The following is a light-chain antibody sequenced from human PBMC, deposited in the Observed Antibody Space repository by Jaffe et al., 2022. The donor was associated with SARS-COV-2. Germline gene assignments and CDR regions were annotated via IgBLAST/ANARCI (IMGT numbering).Light chain of an antibody. CDR1: SSDVGSYKY. CDR2: EVS. J-gene: IGLJ2*01. V-gene: IGLV2-8*01. CDR3: SSFAGGTQVL. Sequence: QSALTQPPSASGSPGQSVTISCTGTSSDVGSYKYVYWYQQHPGKAPKLMIYEVSKRPSGVPDRFSGSKSGNTASLTVSGLQAEDEADYYCSSFAGGTQVLFGAGTKLTVL.